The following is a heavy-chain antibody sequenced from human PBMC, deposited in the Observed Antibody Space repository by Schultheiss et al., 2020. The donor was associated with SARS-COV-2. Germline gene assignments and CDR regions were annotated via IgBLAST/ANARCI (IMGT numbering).Heavy chain of an antibody. CDR3: ARDIGMVYDY. Sequence: SETLSLTCAVYGGSFSGYYWSWIRQPPGKGLEWIGYIYYSGSTNYNPSLKSRVTISVDTSKNQFSLKLSSVTAADTAVYYCARDIGMVYDYWGQGTLVTVSS. D-gene: IGHD2-8*01. CDR1: GGSFSGYY. J-gene: IGHJ4*02. V-gene: IGHV4-59*01. CDR2: IYYSGST.